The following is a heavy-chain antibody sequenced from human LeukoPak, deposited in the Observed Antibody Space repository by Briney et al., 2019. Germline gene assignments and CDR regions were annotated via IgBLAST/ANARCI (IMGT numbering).Heavy chain of an antibody. J-gene: IGHJ4*02. CDR3: ARQTAMGRSGDY. Sequence: GESLKISCKASGYSFTSYWIGWVRQMPGKGLEWMGFIDPSDSDIRYTPSFQGQVTISADKSLSTAYLQWNSLKASDTAIYYCARQTAMGRSGDYWGQGTLVTVSS. CDR1: GYSFTSYW. V-gene: IGHV5-51*01. D-gene: IGHD7-27*01. CDR2: IDPSDSDI.